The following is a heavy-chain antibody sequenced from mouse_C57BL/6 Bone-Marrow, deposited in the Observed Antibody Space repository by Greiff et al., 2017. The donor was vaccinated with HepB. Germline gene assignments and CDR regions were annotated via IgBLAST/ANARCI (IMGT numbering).Heavy chain of an antibody. V-gene: IGHV1-9*01. CDR2: ILPGSGST. CDR3: AREIPYLSTVVHFDY. J-gene: IGHJ2*01. Sequence: VQLQGSGAELRKPGASVNLSCRAPGYTLTGYWIEGVSRRPGHGLEWIGEILPGSGSTNYNEKLKGKATFTADTSSNTAYMQLSSLTTEDSAIYYCAREIPYLSTVVHFDYWGQGTTLTVSS. CDR1: GYTLTGYW. D-gene: IGHD1-1*01.